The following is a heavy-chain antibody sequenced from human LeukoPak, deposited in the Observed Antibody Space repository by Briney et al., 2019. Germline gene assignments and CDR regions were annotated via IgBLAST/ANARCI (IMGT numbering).Heavy chain of an antibody. V-gene: IGHV4-61*01. CDR1: GGSVSSGSYY. CDR2: IYYSGST. CDR3: ARVGLTTVTTE. J-gene: IGHJ4*02. Sequence: PSETLSLTCTVSGGSVSSGSYYWSWIREPPGKGLEWIGYIYYSGSTNYSPSLKSRVTISVDTSKNQFSLKLSSVTAADTAVYFCARVGLTTVTTEWGQGTLVTVSS. D-gene: IGHD4-17*01.